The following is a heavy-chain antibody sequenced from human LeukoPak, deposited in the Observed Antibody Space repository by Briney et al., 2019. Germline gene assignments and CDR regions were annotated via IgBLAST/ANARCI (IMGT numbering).Heavy chain of an antibody. V-gene: IGHV1-2*02. Sequence: ASVKVSCKASGYTFTVYYMHWVRQAPGQGLEWMGWINPNSGGTNTSQKFQDRVTLTRDTSINTAYMELSSLRSDDTAVYYCARAYGSGSSYHPDYWGLGTLVTVSS. D-gene: IGHD3-10*01. CDR1: GYTFTVYY. CDR2: INPNSGGT. CDR3: ARAYGSGSSYHPDY. J-gene: IGHJ4*02.